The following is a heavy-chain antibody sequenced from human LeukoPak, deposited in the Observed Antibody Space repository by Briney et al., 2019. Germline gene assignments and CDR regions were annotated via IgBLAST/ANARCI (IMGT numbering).Heavy chain of an antibody. CDR1: GGTFSSYA. CDR3: ARDLSYNYFDY. CDR2: IIPIFGIA. D-gene: IGHD2-2*02. Sequence: ASVKVSCKASGGTFSSYAISWVRQAPGQGLEWMGRIIPIFGIANYAQKFQGRVTITADKSTSTAYMGLSSLRSEDTAVYYCARDLSYNYFDYWGQGTLVTVSS. J-gene: IGHJ4*02. V-gene: IGHV1-69*04.